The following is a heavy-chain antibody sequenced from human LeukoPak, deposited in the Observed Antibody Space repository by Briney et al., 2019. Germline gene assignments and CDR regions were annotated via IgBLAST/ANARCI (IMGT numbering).Heavy chain of an antibody. CDR2: ISSSSSYI. V-gene: IGHV3-21*01. D-gene: IGHD2-2*01. CDR3: AREPVISSYYFDY. J-gene: IGHJ4*02. CDR1: GFTFSSYS. Sequence: PGGSLRLSCAASGFTFSSYSMNWARQAPGKGLEWVSSISSSSSYIYYADSVKGRFTISRDNAKNSLYLQMNSLRAEDTAVYYCAREPVISSYYFDYWGQGTLVTVSS.